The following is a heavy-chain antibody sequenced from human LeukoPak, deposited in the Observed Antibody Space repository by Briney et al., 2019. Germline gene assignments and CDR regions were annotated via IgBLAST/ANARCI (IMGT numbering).Heavy chain of an antibody. J-gene: IGHJ4*02. CDR1: GYTFTSYD. D-gene: IGHD2-21*01. V-gene: IGHV1-8*01. CDR3: AGAGGPRDPLVDY. CDR2: MNPNSGNT. Sequence: GASVKVSCKASGYTFTSYDINWVRQATGQGLEWMGWMNPNSGNTGYAQKFQGGVTMTRNTSISTAYMELSSLRSEDTAVYYCAGAGGPRDPLVDYWGQGTLVTVSS.